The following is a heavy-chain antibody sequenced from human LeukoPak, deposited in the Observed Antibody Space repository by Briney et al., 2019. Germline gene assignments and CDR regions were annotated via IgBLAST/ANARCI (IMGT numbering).Heavy chain of an antibody. CDR1: GGSISSSNW. CDR2: IYHSGST. V-gene: IGHV4-4*02. CDR3: ARRSGGSGSYYNDYNWFDP. D-gene: IGHD3-10*01. Sequence: PSGTLSLTCAVSGGSISSSNWWSWVRQPPGKGLEWIGEIYHSGSTNYNPSLKSRVTISVDKSKNQFSLKLSSVTAADTAVYYCARRSGGSGSYYNDYNWFDPWGQGTLVTVSS. J-gene: IGHJ5*02.